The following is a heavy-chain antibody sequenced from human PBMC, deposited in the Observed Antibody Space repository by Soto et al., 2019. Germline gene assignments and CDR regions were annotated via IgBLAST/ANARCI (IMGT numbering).Heavy chain of an antibody. CDR1: GYTFTSYY. J-gene: IGHJ4*02. Sequence: GASVKVSCKASGYTFTSYYMHWARQAPGQGLEWMGIINPSGGSTSYAQKFQGRVTMTRDTSTSTVYMELSSLRSEDTAVYYCARASDYVWGSYRPTQYYFDYWGQGTLVTVSS. V-gene: IGHV1-46*01. CDR3: ARASDYVWGSYRPTQYYFDY. CDR2: INPSGGST. D-gene: IGHD3-16*02.